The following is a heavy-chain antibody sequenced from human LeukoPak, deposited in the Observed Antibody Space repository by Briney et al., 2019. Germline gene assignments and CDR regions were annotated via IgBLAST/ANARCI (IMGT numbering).Heavy chain of an antibody. V-gene: IGHV3-48*03. CDR3: AELGITMIGGV. CDR1: GFTFSSYE. J-gene: IGHJ6*04. CDR2: ISSSGSTI. D-gene: IGHD3-10*02. Sequence: GSLRLSCAASGFTFSSYEMNWVRQAPGKGLEWVSYISSSGSTIYYAASVKGRFTISRDNAKNSLYLQMNSLRAEDTAVYYCAELGITMIGGVWGKGTTVTFSS.